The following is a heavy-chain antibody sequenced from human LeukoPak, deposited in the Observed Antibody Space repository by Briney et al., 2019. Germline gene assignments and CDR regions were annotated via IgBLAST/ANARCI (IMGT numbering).Heavy chain of an antibody. CDR2: ISNDGSQQ. V-gene: IGHV3-30*18. D-gene: IGHD3-10*01. CDR3: AKDSYRSGGFYNALDS. CDR1: GFTFTNSA. J-gene: IGHJ4*02. Sequence: GTSLRLSCATSGFTFTNSAMHWVRQAPGRGLEWVALISNDGSQQYYADSVKGRFTISRDDSKNTLFLQMNSPRPEDTAVYYCAKDSYRSGGFYNALDSWGQGTLVTVSS.